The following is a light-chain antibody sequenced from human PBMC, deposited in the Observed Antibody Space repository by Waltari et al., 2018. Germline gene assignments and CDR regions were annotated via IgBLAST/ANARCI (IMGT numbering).Light chain of an antibody. CDR3: QQYYSYPPGT. J-gene: IGKJ1*01. V-gene: IGKV1-8*01. Sequence: AIRMTQSPSSFSASTGDRVTITCRASQGISSYLAWYQQKPGKAPKLLIYAASTLQSGVPSRFSGSGSGTDFTLTISCLQSEDFATYYCQQYYSYPPGTFGQWTKVEIK. CDR2: AAS. CDR1: QGISSY.